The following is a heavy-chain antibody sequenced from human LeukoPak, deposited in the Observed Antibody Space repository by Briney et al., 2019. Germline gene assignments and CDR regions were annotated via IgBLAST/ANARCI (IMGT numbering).Heavy chain of an antibody. CDR2: ISGSGGST. CDR3: ARGVYAYYYDSSGYPYYFDY. V-gene: IGHV3-23*01. Sequence: PGGSLRLSCAASGFTFSSYAMSWVRQAPGKGLEWVSAISGSGGSTYYADSVKGRFTISRDNAKNSLYLQMNSLRAEDTAVYYCARGVYAYYYDSSGYPYYFDYWGQGTLVTVSS. D-gene: IGHD3-22*01. CDR1: GFTFSSYA. J-gene: IGHJ4*02.